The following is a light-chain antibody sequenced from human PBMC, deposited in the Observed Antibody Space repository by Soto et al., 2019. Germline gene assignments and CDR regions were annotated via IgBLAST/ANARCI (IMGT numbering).Light chain of an antibody. V-gene: IGLV2-14*01. Sequence: QSVLTQPASVSGSPGQSITISCAGTSSDVGGYNYVSWYQQHPGKAPKVMIYEISNRPSGVSNRFSGSKSGNTASLTISGLQAEDEADYYCSSYTDSSTLVVFGGGTKVTVL. CDR3: SSYTDSSTLVV. J-gene: IGLJ2*01. CDR2: EIS. CDR1: SSDVGGYNY.